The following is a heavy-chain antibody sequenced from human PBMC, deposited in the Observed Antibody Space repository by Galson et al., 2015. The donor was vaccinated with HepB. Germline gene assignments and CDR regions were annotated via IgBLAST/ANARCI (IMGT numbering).Heavy chain of an antibody. Sequence: SVKVSCKASGYTFTGYYMHWVRQAPGQGLEWMGWINPNSGGTNYAQKFQGWVTMTRDTSISTAYMELSRLRSDDTAVYYCARDMGMVRDAPDYYYYGMDVWGQGTTVTVSS. D-gene: IGHD3-10*01. CDR3: ARDMGMVRDAPDYYYYGMDV. J-gene: IGHJ6*02. V-gene: IGHV1-2*04. CDR2: INPNSGGT. CDR1: GYTFTGYY.